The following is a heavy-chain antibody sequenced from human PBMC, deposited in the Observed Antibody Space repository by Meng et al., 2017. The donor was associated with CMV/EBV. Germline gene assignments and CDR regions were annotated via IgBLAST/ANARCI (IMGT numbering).Heavy chain of an antibody. J-gene: IGHJ4*01. V-gene: IGHV3-30*04. CDR3: ARDHFRGGYDLTFDY. D-gene: IGHD5-12*01. Sequence: GVSLRLSGAASGFTFSSYAMHFVRQAPGKGLEWVAVISYDGSNKYYADSVKGRFTISRDNSKNTLYLQMNSLRAEDTAVYYCARDHFRGGYDLTFDYWGPVTLFPVSS. CDR1: GFTFSSYA. CDR2: ISYDGSNK.